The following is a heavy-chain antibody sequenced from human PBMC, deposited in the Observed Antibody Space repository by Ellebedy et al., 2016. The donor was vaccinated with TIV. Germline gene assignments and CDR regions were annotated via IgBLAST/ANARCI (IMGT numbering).Heavy chain of an antibody. CDR2: MNPNTGDT. CDR3: ARGRTVVRGVRFYRYGLDV. D-gene: IGHD3-10*01. CDR1: GYTLTTYD. J-gene: IGHJ6*02. Sequence: ASVKVSXXASGYTLTTYDINWVRQATGQGLEWMGWMNPNTGDTGYAQKFQGRVTMTRNTSINTAYMELSSLGSEDTALYYCARGRTVVRGVRFYRYGLDVWGQGTTVTVS. V-gene: IGHV1-8*01.